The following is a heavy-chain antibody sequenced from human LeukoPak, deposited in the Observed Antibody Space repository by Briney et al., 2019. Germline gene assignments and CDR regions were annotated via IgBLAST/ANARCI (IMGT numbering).Heavy chain of an antibody. CDR3: ARDPDYYGSGSEPGYYYYGMDV. V-gene: IGHV4-61*08. CDR1: GGSISSGGYY. D-gene: IGHD3-10*01. J-gene: IGHJ6*02. Sequence: SETLSLTCTVSGGSISSGGYYWSWIRQHPGKGLEWIGYIYYSGSTNYNPSLKSRVTISVDTSKNQFSLKLSSVTAADTAVYYCARDPDYYGSGSEPGYYYYGMDVWGQGTTVTVSS. CDR2: IYYSGST.